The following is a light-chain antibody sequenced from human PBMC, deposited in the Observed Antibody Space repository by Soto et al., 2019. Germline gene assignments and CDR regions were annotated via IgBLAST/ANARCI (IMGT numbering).Light chain of an antibody. CDR1: QPVSDK. Sequence: EVVMTQSPANLSVSPGVGATLSCWASQPVSDKLAWYQQKPGQAPRLLIYGASARALGIPARFSGSGSGTDFTLTISSLEPEDFAVYYRQQRSNWPITFGQGTRLEIK. J-gene: IGKJ5*01. V-gene: IGKV3-11*01. CDR2: GAS. CDR3: QQRSNWPIT.